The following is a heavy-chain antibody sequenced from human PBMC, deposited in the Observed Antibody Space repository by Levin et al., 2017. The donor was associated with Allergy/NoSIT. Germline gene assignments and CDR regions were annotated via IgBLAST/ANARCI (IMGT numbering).Heavy chain of an antibody. D-gene: IGHD4-17*01. V-gene: IGHV3-21*01. CDR3: ARDQDYGDPAPALDY. Sequence: SGGSLRLSCAASGFTFSRYTMNWVRQAPGKGLEWVSSIGTRSGSIYYADSVKGRFTISRDNAKNLLYLQMNSLRAEDTSIYYCARDQDYGDPAPALDYWGQGALVTVSS. CDR2: IGTRSGSI. CDR1: GFTFSRYT. J-gene: IGHJ4*02.